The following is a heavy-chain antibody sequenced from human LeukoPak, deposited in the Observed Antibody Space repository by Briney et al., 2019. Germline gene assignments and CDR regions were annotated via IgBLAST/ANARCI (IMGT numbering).Heavy chain of an antibody. D-gene: IGHD6-6*01. CDR2: ISGYNGNT. CDR1: GYTFTSYG. V-gene: IGHV1-18*04. CDR3: ARGPPYTTSSVDYYYGMDV. Sequence: GASVKVSCKASGYTFTSYGISWVRQAPGQGLEWMGWISGYNGNTNFAQKLQGRVTMTTDTSTSTAYMELRSLRSDDTAVYFCARGPPYTTSSVDYYYGMDVWGQGTTVTVSS. J-gene: IGHJ6*02.